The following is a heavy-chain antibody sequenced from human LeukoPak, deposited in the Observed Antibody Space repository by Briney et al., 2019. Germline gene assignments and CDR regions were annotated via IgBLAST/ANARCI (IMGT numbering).Heavy chain of an antibody. V-gene: IGHV1-69*06. Sequence: SAVKVSCKASGGTLSSYSISLVRQAPGQGLEWMGRIIPIFGTANYAQKFQGRVTTTADKSTSTAYMELSSLRSEDTAVYYCARDGGYYYDSSGYYYDAWGQGTLVTVSS. CDR3: ARDGGYYYDSSGYYYDA. CDR2: IIPIFGTA. D-gene: IGHD3-22*01. CDR1: GGTLSSYS. J-gene: IGHJ5*02.